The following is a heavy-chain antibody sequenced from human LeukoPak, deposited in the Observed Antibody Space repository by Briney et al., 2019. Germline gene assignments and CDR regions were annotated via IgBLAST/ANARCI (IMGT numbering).Heavy chain of an antibody. J-gene: IGHJ6*03. Sequence: SETLSLTCTVSGGSISTSSYYWGWIRQPPGKGLEWIGEINHSGSTNYNPSLKSRVTISVDTSKNQFSLKLSSVTAADTAVYYCARAYYYYYYMDVWGKGTTVTISS. V-gene: IGHV4-39*07. CDR2: INHSGST. CDR1: GGSISTSSYY. CDR3: ARAYYYYYYMDV.